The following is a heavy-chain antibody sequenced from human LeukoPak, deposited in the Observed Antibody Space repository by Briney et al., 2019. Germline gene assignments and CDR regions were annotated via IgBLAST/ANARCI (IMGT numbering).Heavy chain of an antibody. V-gene: IGHV3-48*04. J-gene: IGHJ4*02. CDR3: ARDRGGSYSAIDY. Sequence: GSLRLSCVASGFTFSSYSMNWVRQAPGKGLEWVSFISSSSSTIYYADSVKGRFTISRDNAKNSLYLQMNSLRAEDTAVYYCARDRGGSYSAIDYWGQGTLVTVSS. D-gene: IGHD1-26*01. CDR1: GFTFSSYS. CDR2: ISSSSSTI.